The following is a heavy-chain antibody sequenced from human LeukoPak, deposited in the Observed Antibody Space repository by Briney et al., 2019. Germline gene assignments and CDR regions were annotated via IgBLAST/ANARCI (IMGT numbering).Heavy chain of an antibody. Sequence: TGGSLRLSCTASGFTFSSYWMNWVRQAPGKGLEWVVNIKQDGSEKYYVDSVKGRFTISRDNAKKSLYLQMNSLRAEDTAVYYCARETEMANLDYWGQGTLVTVSS. CDR3: ARETEMANLDY. CDR1: GFTFSSYW. D-gene: IGHD5-24*01. J-gene: IGHJ4*02. CDR2: IKQDGSEK. V-gene: IGHV3-7*04.